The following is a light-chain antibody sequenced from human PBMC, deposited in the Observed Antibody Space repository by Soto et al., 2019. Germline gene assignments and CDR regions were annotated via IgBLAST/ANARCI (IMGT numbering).Light chain of an antibody. Sequence: EIVLTQSPGTLSLSPGERATLSCRASQSVSSSYLAWYQQKPGQAPRLHIYGAFDRATGIPDRFSGSGSGTDFTLTFSRLEPEDFAVYYCQQYNDWLTFGGGTKVDIK. CDR2: GAF. J-gene: IGKJ4*01. V-gene: IGKV3-20*01. CDR3: QQYNDWLT. CDR1: QSVSSSY.